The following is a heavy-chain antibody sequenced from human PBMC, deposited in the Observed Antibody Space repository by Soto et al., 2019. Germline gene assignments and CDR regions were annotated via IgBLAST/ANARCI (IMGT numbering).Heavy chain of an antibody. CDR3: ARNFDIAATGTAFDS. CDR1: GGSTSGHY. J-gene: IGHJ4*02. Sequence: SETLSLTCSVSGGSTSGHYWSWIRLPAGRRLQWVGRIYSSGTTNYNPSLKSRVRMSVDTDRNSFSLRLDSVTAADTAVYYCARNFDIAATGTAFDSWGRGVLVTVSS. CDR2: IYSSGTT. V-gene: IGHV4-4*07. D-gene: IGHD6-13*01.